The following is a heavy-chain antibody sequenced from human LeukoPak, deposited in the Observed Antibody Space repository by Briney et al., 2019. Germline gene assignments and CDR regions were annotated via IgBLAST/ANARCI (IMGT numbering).Heavy chain of an antibody. CDR3: ARAITMVRGVRRYYGMDV. J-gene: IGHJ6*04. V-gene: IGHV4-34*01. Sequence: SETLSLTCAVYGGSFSGYYWTWIRQPPGKGLEWIWEISNSGSTNYNPSLKSRVTTSVDTSKIQFSLTLSSVTAADTAVYYCARAITMVRGVRRYYGMDVWGKGTTVTVSS. D-gene: IGHD3-10*01. CDR1: GGSFSGYY. CDR2: ISNSGST.